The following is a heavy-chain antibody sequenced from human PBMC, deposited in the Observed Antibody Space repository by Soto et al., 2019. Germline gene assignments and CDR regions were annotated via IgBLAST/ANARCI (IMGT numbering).Heavy chain of an antibody. Sequence: SDTLSLTCAFYGGSFSGYYWSWIRQPPGKGLEWIGEINHSGSTNYNPSLKSRVTISVDTSKNQFSLKLSSVTAADTAVYYCAKGVQLWDYYYYYGMDGWGKGNTVTV. CDR1: GGSFSGYY. J-gene: IGHJ6*04. CDR3: AKGVQLWDYYYYYGMDG. CDR2: INHSGST. D-gene: IGHD5-18*01. V-gene: IGHV4-34*01.